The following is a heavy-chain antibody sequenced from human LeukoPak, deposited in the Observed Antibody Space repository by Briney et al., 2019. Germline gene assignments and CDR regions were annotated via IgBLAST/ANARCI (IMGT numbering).Heavy chain of an antibody. D-gene: IGHD1-14*01. J-gene: IGHJ4*02. V-gene: IGHV4-59*08. CDR3: ARHGTISSESYFDY. CDR2: IHNSGRT. CDR1: GGSVSSYY. Sequence: TTSETLSLTCSVSGGSVSSYYWSWIPQSPGKGLEWIGYIHNSGRTNYNPSLKSRVTGFVDTSKNQVSLRLRSVTAAHTAVYYCARHGTISSESYFDYWGQGALVTVSS.